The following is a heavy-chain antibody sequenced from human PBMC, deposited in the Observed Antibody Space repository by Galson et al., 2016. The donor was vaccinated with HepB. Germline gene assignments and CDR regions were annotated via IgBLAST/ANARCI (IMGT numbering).Heavy chain of an antibody. CDR1: GFTFSTYG. Sequence: SLRLSCAASGFTFSTYGIHWVRQAPGKGLEWVAAISFEGSNTYYLHSVRGRFTISRDNSKNALYLQINSLRPEDTAVYYCAQDKGNGAVAGIFCYYHGLDVWGQGTTVTVSS. J-gene: IGHJ6*02. CDR2: ISFEGSNT. CDR3: AQDKGNGAVAGIFCYYHGLDV. V-gene: IGHV3-30*18. D-gene: IGHD6-19*01.